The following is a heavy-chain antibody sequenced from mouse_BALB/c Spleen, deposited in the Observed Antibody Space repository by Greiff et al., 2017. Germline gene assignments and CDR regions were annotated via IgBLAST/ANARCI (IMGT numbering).Heavy chain of an antibody. J-gene: IGHJ4*01. V-gene: IGHV2-5-1*01. CDR1: GFSLTSYG. CDR3: AKFYGNYLHAMDY. CDR2: IWRGGST. D-gene: IGHD2-1*01. Sequence: QVQLKESGPSLVQPSQSLSITCTVSGFSLTSYGVHWVRQSPGKGLEWLGVIWRGGSTDYNAAFMSRLSITKDNSKSQVFFKMNSLQADDTAIYYCAKFYGNYLHAMDYGGQGTSVTVAS.